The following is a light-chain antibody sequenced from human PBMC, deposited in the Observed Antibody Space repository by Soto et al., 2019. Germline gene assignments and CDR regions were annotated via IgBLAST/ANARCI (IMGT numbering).Light chain of an antibody. CDR2: LGS. CDR3: MQALQGPPT. V-gene: IGKV2-28*01. CDR1: QSLLHSNGYNY. Sequence: IAMTQSPLSLPVTPGEPASISCRSSQSLLHSNGYNYLDWYLQKPGQSPQLLIYLGSNRASGVPDRFSGTGSGTDFTLKIIRVEAEDVGVYYCMQALQGPPTFGQGTKVDIK. J-gene: IGKJ1*01.